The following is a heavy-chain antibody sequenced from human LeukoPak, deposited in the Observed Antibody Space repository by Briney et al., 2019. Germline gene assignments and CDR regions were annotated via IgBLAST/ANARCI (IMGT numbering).Heavy chain of an antibody. CDR3: AHRRVATNPAYFDY. V-gene: IGHV2-5*01. CDR1: GFSFSTNGMG. CDR2: SYWNDDK. J-gene: IGHJ4*02. D-gene: IGHD5-24*01. Sequence: SGPTLVNPTQTLTLTCTFSGFSFSTNGMGVGWMRQPPGKALEWLALSYWNDDKSYSPSLKSRLTITRDTSKNQVVLTLTNMDPVDTATYYCAHRRVATNPAYFDYWGQGTLVTVSS.